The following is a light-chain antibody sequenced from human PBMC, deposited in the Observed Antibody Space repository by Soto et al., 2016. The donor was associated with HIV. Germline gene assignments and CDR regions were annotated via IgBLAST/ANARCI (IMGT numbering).Light chain of an antibody. V-gene: IGKV1-27*01. CDR2: TAS. Sequence: DIQMTQSPSSLSASVGDRVTITCRASQGISHYLAWYQQKPGKVPKLLIYTASTLLSGVPSRFSGSGSGTDFTLTISSLQPEDVATYYCQKYNSAPFTFGPGTQSGYQT. J-gene: IGKJ3*01. CDR3: QKYNSAPFT. CDR1: QGISHY.